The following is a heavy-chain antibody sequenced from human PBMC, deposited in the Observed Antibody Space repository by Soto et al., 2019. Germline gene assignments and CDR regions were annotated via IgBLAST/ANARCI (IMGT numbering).Heavy chain of an antibody. J-gene: IGHJ4*02. V-gene: IGHV3-23*01. Sequence: PGGSLRLSCAASGFTFSSSAMSWVRQAPGKGLEWVSAISDSGGITYYADTVKGRFTNSRDNSKNKLYQQKNSQRAVDTAVYYCAKALGRDFSDFDSWGQGTQVTVSS. D-gene: IGHD3-10*01. CDR2: ISDSGGIT. CDR3: AKALGRDFSDFDS. CDR1: GFTFSSSA.